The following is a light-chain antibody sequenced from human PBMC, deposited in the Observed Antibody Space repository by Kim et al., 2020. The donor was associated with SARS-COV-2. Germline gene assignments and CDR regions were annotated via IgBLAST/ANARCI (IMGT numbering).Light chain of an antibody. CDR1: QSISRY. Sequence: DIEMTQAPASLSASVGDRVTITCRASQSISRYLNWYQQKPGKAPKVVIYGASSLQSGVPSRFSGSGSGTEFTLTISSLQPEDFATYYCQQSYSDPTFGQGTKVDIK. J-gene: IGKJ1*01. CDR3: QQSYSDPT. V-gene: IGKV1-39*01. CDR2: GAS.